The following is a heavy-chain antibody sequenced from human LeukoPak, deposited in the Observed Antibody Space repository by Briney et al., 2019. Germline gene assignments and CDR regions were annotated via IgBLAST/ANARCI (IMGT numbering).Heavy chain of an antibody. D-gene: IGHD1-26*01. CDR2: ISSSGSTI. CDR1: GFTFSDYY. Sequence: GGSLRLSCAASGFTFSDYYMSWVRQDPGKGLEWVSYISSSGSTIYYADSVRGRFTISRDNAKNSLYLQMNSLRAEDTAVYYCARRGMGALYYYYYYMDVWGKGTTVTVSS. J-gene: IGHJ6*03. V-gene: IGHV3-11*04. CDR3: ARRGMGALYYYYYYMDV.